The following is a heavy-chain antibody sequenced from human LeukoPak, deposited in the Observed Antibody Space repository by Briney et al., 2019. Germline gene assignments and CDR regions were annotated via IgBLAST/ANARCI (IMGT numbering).Heavy chain of an antibody. CDR2: INRDGSST. CDR3: ARDSGTDDAFDI. D-gene: IGHD1-1*01. J-gene: IGHJ3*02. CDR1: GFTFSSYW. V-gene: IGHV3-74*01. Sequence: TGGSLRLSCAASGFTFSSYWMHWVRQAPGKGLVWVSRINRDGSSTSYADSVKGRFTISRDNAKNTLDLQMNSLRAEDTAVYYCARDSGTDDAFDIWGQGTMVTVSS.